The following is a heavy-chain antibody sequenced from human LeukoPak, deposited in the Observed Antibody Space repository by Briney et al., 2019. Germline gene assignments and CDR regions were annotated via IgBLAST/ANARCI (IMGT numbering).Heavy chain of an antibody. CDR3: ARDISPYYFDN. J-gene: IGHJ4*02. V-gene: IGHV4-59*01. CDR1: GGSLSSYY. CDR2: IYYSGST. Sequence: PSETLSLTCTVSGGSLSSYYLSWLRQPPGKGLEWIGYIYYSGSTNYNPSLKSRVTISIDTSKNQFSLKVSSVTAADTAVYYCARDISPYYFDNWGQGTLVSVSS.